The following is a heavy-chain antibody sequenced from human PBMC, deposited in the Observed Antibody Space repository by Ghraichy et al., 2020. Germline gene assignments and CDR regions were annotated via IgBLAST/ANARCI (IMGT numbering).Heavy chain of an antibody. Sequence: ASVKVSCKPSGYTFTTYAIHWVRQAPGQRPEWMGWINAGNGDRKYSQKFQGRVTVSSDTSASTAYMELSSLRSEDTAVYYCARGRGYDNFDYWGQGTLVTVSS. CDR3: ARGRGYDNFDY. J-gene: IGHJ4*02. V-gene: IGHV1-3*01. D-gene: IGHD5-12*01. CDR1: GYTFTTYA. CDR2: INAGNGDR.